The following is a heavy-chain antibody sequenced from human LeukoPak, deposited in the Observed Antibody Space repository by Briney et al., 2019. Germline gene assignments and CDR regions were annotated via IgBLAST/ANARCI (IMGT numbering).Heavy chain of an antibody. CDR3: VRDSLSQWLGYYFDY. V-gene: IGHV3-30-3*01. CDR2: ISYDGSNK. D-gene: IGHD6-19*01. CDR1: GFTFSNYA. J-gene: IGHJ4*02. Sequence: GGSLRLSCAASGFTFSNYAMHWVRQAPGKGLEWVTVISYDGSNKYYADSVKGRFTISRDNSKNTLYLQMNSLRAEDTAVYYCVRDSLSQWLGYYFDYWGQGTLVTVSS.